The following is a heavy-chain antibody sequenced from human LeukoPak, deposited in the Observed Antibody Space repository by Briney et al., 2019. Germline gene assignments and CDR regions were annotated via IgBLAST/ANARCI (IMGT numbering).Heavy chain of an antibody. J-gene: IGHJ5*02. V-gene: IGHV3-33*06. Sequence: GGSLRLSCAASGFTFSSHGMQWVRQAPGKGLEWVALIWYDGSKTNYVDSVMGRFTISRDSSKNTLYLQMDNLRVEDTAVYFCAKDLSYGSLWFDPWGQGTLVTVSP. CDR1: GFTFSSHG. CDR3: AKDLSYGSLWFDP. CDR2: IWYDGSKT. D-gene: IGHD3-10*01.